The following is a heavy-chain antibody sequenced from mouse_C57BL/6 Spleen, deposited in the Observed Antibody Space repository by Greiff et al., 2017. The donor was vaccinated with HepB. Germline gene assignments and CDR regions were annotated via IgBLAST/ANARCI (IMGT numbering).Heavy chain of an antibody. CDR1: GFTFSNYW. CDR2: IRLKSDNYAT. D-gene: IGHD2-5*01. Sequence: DVKLQESGGGLVQPGGSMKLSCVASGFTFSNYWMNWVRQSPEKGLEWVAQIRLKSDNYATHYAESVKGRFTISRDDSKSSVYLQMNNLRAEDTGIYYCTSNSNFAYWGQGTLVTVSA. J-gene: IGHJ3*01. V-gene: IGHV6-3*01. CDR3: TSNSNFAY.